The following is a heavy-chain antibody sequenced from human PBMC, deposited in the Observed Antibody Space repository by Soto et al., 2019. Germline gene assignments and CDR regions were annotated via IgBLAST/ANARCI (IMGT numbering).Heavy chain of an antibody. CDR2: FDPEDGET. J-gene: IGHJ3*02. D-gene: IGHD3-3*01. Sequence: ASVKVSCKVSGYTLTELSMHWVRQAPGKGLEWMGGFDPEDGETIYAQKFQGRVTMTKDTSTGTAYMELSSLRSEDTAVYYCARALPYYDVWSGPHTDAFDIWGQGTMVTVSS. CDR1: GYTLTELS. V-gene: IGHV1-24*01. CDR3: ARALPYYDVWSGPHTDAFDI.